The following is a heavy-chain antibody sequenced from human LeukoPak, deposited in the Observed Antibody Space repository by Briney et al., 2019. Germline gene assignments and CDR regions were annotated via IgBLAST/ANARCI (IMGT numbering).Heavy chain of an antibody. V-gene: IGHV3-21*01. CDR2: ISSSSSYI. J-gene: IGHJ4*02. CDR3: ARAGRYYYDSSGYYYAPPLDY. D-gene: IGHD3-22*01. CDR1: GFTFSSYS. Sequence: GGSLRLSCAASGFTFSSYSMNWVRQAPGKGLEWVSSISSSSSYIYYADSVKGRFTISRDNAKNSLYLQMNSLRVEDTAVYYCARAGRYYYDSSGYYYAPPLDYWGQGTLVTVSS.